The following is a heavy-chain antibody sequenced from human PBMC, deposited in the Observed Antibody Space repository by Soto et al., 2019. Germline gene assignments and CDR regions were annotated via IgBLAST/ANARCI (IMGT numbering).Heavy chain of an antibody. V-gene: IGHV1-46*04. CDR3: ARLSRITFIVD. Sequence: QVQLVQSGAEVKGPGTSVTLSCQTSGYTFAHYYIHWVRQAPGQGLEYMGIIDPRTGTSGTSTSPQSVQGRLSITSDASTSTVYMELSNLRSDDTATYYCARLSRITFIVDWCQGTLDTVSS. CDR1: GYTFAHYY. D-gene: IGHD3-16*02. CDR2: IDPRTGTSGTS. J-gene: IGHJ4*02.